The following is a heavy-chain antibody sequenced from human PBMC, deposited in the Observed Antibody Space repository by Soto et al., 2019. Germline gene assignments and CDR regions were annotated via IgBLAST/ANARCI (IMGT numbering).Heavy chain of an antibody. CDR3: ARGKSVTTVTTVEY. V-gene: IGHV3-21*01. Sequence: EVQLVESGGGLVKPGGSLRLSCAASGFTLSNHSMNWVRQTPGKGLEWVSSISSTSSYIYYADSLKGRFTISRDNAKNSLYLQMNSHRAEDTAVYFCARGKSVTTVTTVEYWGQGTLVTVSS. CDR1: GFTLSNHS. J-gene: IGHJ4*02. D-gene: IGHD4-17*01. CDR2: ISSTSSYI.